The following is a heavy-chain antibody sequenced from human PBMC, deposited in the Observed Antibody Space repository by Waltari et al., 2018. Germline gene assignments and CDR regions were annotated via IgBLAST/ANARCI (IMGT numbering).Heavy chain of an antibody. CDR1: GFTFSSYA. J-gene: IGHJ6*02. CDR3: AKDKGRYSSSWYKAHYYYYGMDV. V-gene: IGHV3-23*01. Sequence: EVQLLESGGGLVQPGGSLRLSCAASGFTFSSYAMSWVRQAPGKGLEWVSAISGSGGSTYYADSVKGRCTISRDNSKNTLYLQMNSLRAEDTAVYYCAKDKGRYSSSWYKAHYYYYGMDVWGQGTTVTVSS. D-gene: IGHD6-13*01. CDR2: ISGSGGST.